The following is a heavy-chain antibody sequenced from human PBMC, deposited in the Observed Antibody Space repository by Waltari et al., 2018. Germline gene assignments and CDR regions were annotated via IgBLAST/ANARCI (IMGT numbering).Heavy chain of an antibody. CDR2: IKGDGSEK. D-gene: IGHD3-16*01. Sequence: EVQLVESGGGLVQPGGSLRLFCEASGFTFDTYWMYWVRQAPGKGLEWVASIKGDGSEKNYVVSVKGRFTASTDNAKTSLFLQMNSLRVEDTAVYYCARDAWGKGPDLDCWGQGTLVTVSS. CDR3: ARDAWGKGPDLDC. CDR1: GFTFDTYW. J-gene: IGHJ4*02. V-gene: IGHV3-7*01.